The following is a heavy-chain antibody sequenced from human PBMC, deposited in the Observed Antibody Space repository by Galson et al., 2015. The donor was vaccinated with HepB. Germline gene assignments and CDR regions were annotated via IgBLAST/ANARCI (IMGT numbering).Heavy chain of an antibody. CDR1: GFTFTNYA. J-gene: IGHJ4*02. CDR3: VRDLLLFGGH. D-gene: IGHD3-10*01. Sequence: SLRLSCAASGFTFTNYAMHWVRQAPGKGLKYVSGISSNEGSTYYADSVKGRFTISRDNSKNTLYLQMSSLRVEDTGVYYCVRDLLLFGGHWGQGTLVTVSS. V-gene: IGHV3-64D*06. CDR2: ISSNEGST.